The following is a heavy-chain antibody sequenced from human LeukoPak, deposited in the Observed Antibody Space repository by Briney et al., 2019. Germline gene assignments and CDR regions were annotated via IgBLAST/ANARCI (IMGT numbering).Heavy chain of an antibody. CDR2: MNPNSGNT. D-gene: IGHD2-2*02. Sequence: GASVKVSCKASGYTFTSYDINWVRQATGQGLEWMGWMNPNSGNTGYAQKFQGRVTMTRNTSISTAYMELSSLRSEDTAVYYCARGFRLHSSKARTIPFDYWGQGTLVTVSS. CDR3: ARGFRLHSSKARTIPFDY. J-gene: IGHJ4*02. V-gene: IGHV1-8*01. CDR1: GYTFTSYD.